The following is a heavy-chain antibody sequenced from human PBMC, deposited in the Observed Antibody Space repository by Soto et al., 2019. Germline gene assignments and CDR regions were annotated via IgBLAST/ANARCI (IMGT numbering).Heavy chain of an antibody. CDR1: GYTFTGYY. CDR3: ARVIVVVPAASMLYYYYGMDV. CDR2: INPNSGGT. D-gene: IGHD2-2*01. V-gene: IGHV1-2*04. J-gene: IGHJ6*02. Sequence: ASVKVSCKASGYTFTGYYMHWVRQAPGQGLEWMGWINPNSGGTNYAQKFQGWVTMTRDTSISTAYMELSRLRSDDTAVYYFARVIVVVPAASMLYYYYGMDVWGQGTTVTVSS.